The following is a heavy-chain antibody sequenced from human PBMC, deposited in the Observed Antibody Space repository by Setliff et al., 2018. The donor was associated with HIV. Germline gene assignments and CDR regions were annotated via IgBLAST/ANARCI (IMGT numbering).Heavy chain of an antibody. V-gene: IGHV4-38-2*01. CDR2: IPHNGGT. J-gene: IGHJ4*02. CDR3: ARLTTTYYYDSSAYYHPV. D-gene: IGHD3-22*01. Sequence: PSETLSLTCAVSGYSIGSGSFWGWIRQPPGKGLEWIATIPHNGGTYYNPDPSLTGRVTISVDTSKNQFSLKLAFVTAADTAVYYCARLTTTYYYDSSAYYHPVWGQGTLVTVSS. CDR1: GYSIGSGSF.